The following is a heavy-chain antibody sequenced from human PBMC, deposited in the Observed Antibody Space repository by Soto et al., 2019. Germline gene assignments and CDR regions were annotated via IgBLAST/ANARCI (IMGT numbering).Heavy chain of an antibody. CDR3: ARISRYCSGAHCHA. CDR2: ISYDGSNT. D-gene: IGHD2-15*01. V-gene: IGHV3-30*03. J-gene: IGHJ5*02. Sequence: QPGGSLRLSCAASGVSFNRYDMHWVRQAPGKGPEWVAIISYDGSNTYYSDSVRGRFTISRDNSKDTLYLQMHSLRSEDTAIYYCARISRYCSGAHCHAWGQGTQVTVSP. CDR1: GVSFNRYD.